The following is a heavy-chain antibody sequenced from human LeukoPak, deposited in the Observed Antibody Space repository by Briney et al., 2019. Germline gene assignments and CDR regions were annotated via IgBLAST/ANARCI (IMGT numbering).Heavy chain of an antibody. J-gene: IGHJ4*02. Sequence: PSETLSLTCAVYGGSFSGYYWSWIRQPPGKGLEWIGEINHSGGTNYNPSLKSRVTISVDTSKNQFSLKLSSVTAADTAVYYCARARPYYYGSGSYYKRGFDYWGQGTLVTVSS. D-gene: IGHD3-10*01. CDR2: INHSGGT. CDR3: ARARPYYYGSGSYYKRGFDY. V-gene: IGHV4-34*01. CDR1: GGSFSGYY.